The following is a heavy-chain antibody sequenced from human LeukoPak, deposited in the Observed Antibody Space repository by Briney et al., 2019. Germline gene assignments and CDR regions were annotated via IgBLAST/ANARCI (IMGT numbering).Heavy chain of an antibody. CDR3: ARHSLTYPAGFDY. V-gene: IGHV1-3*04. D-gene: IGHD2/OR15-2a*01. CDR1: GYTFTTYA. CDR2: INTGNGNT. Sequence: ASLKVACKASGYTFTTYAIHWVRHAPGQRLEWMGWINTGNGNTKHSQNFQGRVTITRDTSASTAYMELSSLRSEDTAVYYCARHSLTYPAGFDYWGQGTLVTVSS. J-gene: IGHJ4*02.